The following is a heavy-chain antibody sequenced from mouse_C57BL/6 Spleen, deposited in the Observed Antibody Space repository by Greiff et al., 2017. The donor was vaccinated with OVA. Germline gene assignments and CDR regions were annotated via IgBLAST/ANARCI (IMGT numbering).Heavy chain of an antibody. CDR3: ARDGGIYWYFDV. J-gene: IGHJ1*03. CDR1: GYAFSSSW. Sequence: QVQLKQSGPELVKPGASVKISCKASGYAFSSSWMNWVKQRPGKGLEWIGRIYPGDGDTNYNGKFKGKATLTADKSSSTAYMQLSSLTSEDSAVYFCARDGGIYWYFDVWGTGTTVTVSS. V-gene: IGHV1-82*01. CDR2: IYPGDGDT.